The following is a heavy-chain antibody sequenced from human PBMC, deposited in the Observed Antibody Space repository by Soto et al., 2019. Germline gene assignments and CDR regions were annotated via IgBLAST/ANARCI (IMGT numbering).Heavy chain of an antibody. V-gene: IGHV3-7*01. D-gene: IGHD3-16*01. J-gene: IGHJ4*02. CDR2: MDQDGSET. CDR1: GFTFSTYW. CDR3: VCGGNFFIY. Sequence: EVQLVESGGGLVQPGGSLRLSCAASGFTFSTYWMTWVRQPPGKGLEWVANMDQDGSETYYVDSVRGRFTVSRDNAKKFLYLEMNRLRVEETACLFWVCGGNFFIYWGQGTLVTVSP.